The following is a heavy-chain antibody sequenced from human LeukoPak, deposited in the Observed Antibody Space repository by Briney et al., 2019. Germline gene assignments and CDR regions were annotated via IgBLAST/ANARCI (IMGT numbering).Heavy chain of an antibody. Sequence: PGGSLRLSCAASGFTFNNYEMNWVRQAPEKGLEWVSYISESGTSTYYADSVKGRFTISRDNAKNSLYLQMDSLRAEDTAVYYRARDLNRYSGSLGDWGQGTLVTVSS. CDR3: ARDLNRYSGSLGD. J-gene: IGHJ4*02. CDR1: GFTFNNYE. D-gene: IGHD1-26*01. CDR2: ISESGTST. V-gene: IGHV3-48*03.